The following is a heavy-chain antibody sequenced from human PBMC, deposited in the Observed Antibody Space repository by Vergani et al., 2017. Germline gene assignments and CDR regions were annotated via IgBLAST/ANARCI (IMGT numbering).Heavy chain of an antibody. D-gene: IGHD3-22*01. V-gene: IGHV4-34*01. CDR2: INHSGST. Sequence: QVQLQQWGAGLLKPSETLSLTCAVYGGSFSGYYWSWIRQPPGKGLERIGEINHSGSTNYNPSLKSRVTISVDTSKNQFSLKLSSVTAADTAVYYCARSYYDSSGYYFHYWGQGTLVTVSS. CDR3: ARSYYDSSGYYFHY. CDR1: GGSFSGYY. J-gene: IGHJ4*02.